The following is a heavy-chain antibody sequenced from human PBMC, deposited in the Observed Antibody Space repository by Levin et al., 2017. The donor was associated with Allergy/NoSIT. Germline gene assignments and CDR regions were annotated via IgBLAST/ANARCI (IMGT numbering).Heavy chain of an antibody. J-gene: IGHJ4*02. CDR3: ARDPPWIQLWLPVFDY. Sequence: ASVKVSCKASGYTFTSYGISWVRQAPGQGLEWMGWISAYNGNTNYAQKLQGRVTMTTDTSTSTAYMELRSLRSDDTAVYYCARDPPWIQLWLPVFDYWGQGTLVTVSS. CDR2: ISAYNGNT. CDR1: GYTFTSYG. V-gene: IGHV1-18*01. D-gene: IGHD5-18*01.